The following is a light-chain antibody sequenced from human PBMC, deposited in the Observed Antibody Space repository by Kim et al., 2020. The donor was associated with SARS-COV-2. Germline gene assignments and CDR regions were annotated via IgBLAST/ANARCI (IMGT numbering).Light chain of an antibody. J-gene: IGKJ1*01. CDR2: GAS. CDR1: RSVSSS. Sequence: VPGEERATLACRANRSVSSSLAGSQQNPGQAPRLLIYGASAGASGIPASFSGSGSGTEFTLTISSLQSEDFAVYYCQQYNNWPWTFGQGTKVDIK. CDR3: QQYNNWPWT. V-gene: IGKV3-15*01.